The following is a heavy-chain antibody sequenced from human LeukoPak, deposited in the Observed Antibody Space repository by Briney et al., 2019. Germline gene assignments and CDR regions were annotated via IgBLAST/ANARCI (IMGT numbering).Heavy chain of an antibody. CDR3: ARASGGFSWYFKL. J-gene: IGHJ2*01. V-gene: IGHV3-11*01. CDR2: ISSSGSTI. CDR1: GFTLSDYY. D-gene: IGHD3-16*01. Sequence: PGGSLRLSCEASGFTLSDYYISWIRQAPGKGPEWISYISSSGSTIYYADSVKGRFTISRDNAKNSLYLQMISLRAEDTAVYYCARASGGFSWYFKLWGRGTLVTVSS.